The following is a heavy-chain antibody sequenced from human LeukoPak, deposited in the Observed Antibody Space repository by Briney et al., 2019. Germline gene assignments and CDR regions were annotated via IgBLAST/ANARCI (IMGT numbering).Heavy chain of an antibody. CDR2: IYYSGST. D-gene: IGHD3-10*01. Sequence: PSETLSLTCTVSGGSISSSSYHWGWIRQPPGKGLEWIGSIYYSGSTYYNPSLKSRVTISVDTSKNQSSLKLSSVTAADTAVYYCARSGELPSFDYWGRGTLVTVSS. V-gene: IGHV4-39*07. CDR1: GGSISSSSYH. CDR3: ARSGELPSFDY. J-gene: IGHJ4*02.